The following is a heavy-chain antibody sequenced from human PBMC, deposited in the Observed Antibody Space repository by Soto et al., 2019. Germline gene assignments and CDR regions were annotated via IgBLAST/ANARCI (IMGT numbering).Heavy chain of an antibody. CDR1: GYMFPSYG. Sequence: ASVKVSCKASGYMFPSYGITWVRQAPGQGPEWMGWISGYNGNTNYAEKFRGRVTLTTDTSTTTAYLELRSLTSDDTAVYYCALTVDPVNEAFDIWGQGTMVTVSS. J-gene: IGHJ3*02. D-gene: IGHD4-4*01. CDR3: ALTVDPVNEAFDI. CDR2: ISGYNGNT. V-gene: IGHV1-18*01.